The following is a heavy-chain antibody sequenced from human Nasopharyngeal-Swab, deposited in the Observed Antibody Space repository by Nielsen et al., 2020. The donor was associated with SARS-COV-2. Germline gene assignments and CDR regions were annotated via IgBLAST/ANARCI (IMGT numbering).Heavy chain of an antibody. D-gene: IGHD3-22*01. CDR3: AGMIIANDAFDI. J-gene: IGHJ3*02. V-gene: IGHV1-2*06. CDR2: INPDTGVT. Sequence: ASVKVSCKASGYTFTNHHIHWVRQDPGQGLEWMGRINPDTGVTIYAQNFQGRVTMTRDTSIRTAYMELSRLTSGDTAVYYCAGMIIANDAFDIWGQGTMVTVSS. CDR1: GYTFTNHH.